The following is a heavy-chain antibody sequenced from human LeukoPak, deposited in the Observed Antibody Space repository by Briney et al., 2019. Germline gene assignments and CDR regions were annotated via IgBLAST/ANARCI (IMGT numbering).Heavy chain of an antibody. D-gene: IGHD3-10*01. V-gene: IGHV4-34*01. J-gene: IGHJ4*02. Sequence: SETLSLNCAVYGRSFSGYYWIWIHQPPGKGLEGIGEINHSGSTNYNPSLKSRVTISVDTSKNQFSLKLSSVTAADTAVYYCARVSSGSGRGGFDYWGQGTLVTVSS. CDR3: ARVSSGSGRGGFDY. CDR1: GRSFSGYY. CDR2: INHSGST.